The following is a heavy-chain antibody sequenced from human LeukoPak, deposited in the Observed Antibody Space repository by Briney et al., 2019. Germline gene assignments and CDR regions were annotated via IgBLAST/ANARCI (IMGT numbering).Heavy chain of an antibody. CDR2: IYTSGGT. V-gene: IGHV4-61*02. J-gene: IGHJ4*02. Sequence: SQTLSLTCTVSGGSISSGSYYWSWIRQPAGKGLEWIGRIYTSGGTNYNPSLKSRVTISVDTSKNQFSLKLSSVTAADTAVYYCARTKTQRGYSGYDSDYWGQGTLVTVSS. D-gene: IGHD5-12*01. CDR1: GGSISSGSYY. CDR3: ARTKTQRGYSGYDSDY.